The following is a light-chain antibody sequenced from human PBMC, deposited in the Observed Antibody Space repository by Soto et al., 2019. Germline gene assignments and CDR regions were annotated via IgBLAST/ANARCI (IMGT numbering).Light chain of an antibody. CDR2: WAS. CDR1: QSVLHSSNNKNY. V-gene: IGKV4-1*01. CDR3: HQYYTTPPYT. Sequence: DIVMTQSPDSLAVSLGERATINCKSSQSVLHSSNNKNYLAWYQQKPGQPPKLLIYWASTRESGVPDRFSGGGSGTDFTLTISSLQAEDVAVYYCHQYYTTPPYTFGQGTKLEIK. J-gene: IGKJ2*01.